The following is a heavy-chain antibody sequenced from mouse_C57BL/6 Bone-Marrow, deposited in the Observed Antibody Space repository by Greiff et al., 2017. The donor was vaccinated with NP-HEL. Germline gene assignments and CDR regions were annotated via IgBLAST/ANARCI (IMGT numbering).Heavy chain of an antibody. CDR2: INPSTGGT. J-gene: IGHJ4*01. Sequence: EVKLVESGPELVKPGASVKISCKASGYSFTGYYMNWVKQSPEKSLEWIGEINPSTGGTTYNQKFKAKATLTVDKSSSTAYMQLKSLTSEDSAVYYCARPNYYVSSYGYYAMDYWGQGTSVTVSS. CDR3: ARPNYYVSSYGYYAMDY. CDR1: GYSFTGYY. D-gene: IGHD1-1*01. V-gene: IGHV1-42*01.